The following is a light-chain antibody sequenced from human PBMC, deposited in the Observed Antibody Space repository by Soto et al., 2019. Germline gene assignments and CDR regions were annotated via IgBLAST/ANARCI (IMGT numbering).Light chain of an antibody. CDR1: QIISSW. V-gene: IGKV1-39*01. CDR2: AAS. J-gene: IGKJ5*01. CDR3: QQSYSTPIT. Sequence: DIQMSQSPSTLSASVGDRLTITCRASQIISSWVAWYQQKPGKPPKLLIYAASSLQSGVPSRFSGSGSGTDFTLTISSLQPEDFATYYCQQSYSTPITFGQGTRLEI.